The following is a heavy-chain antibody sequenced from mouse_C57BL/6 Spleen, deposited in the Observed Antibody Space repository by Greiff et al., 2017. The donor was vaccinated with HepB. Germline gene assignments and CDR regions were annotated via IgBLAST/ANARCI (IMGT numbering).Heavy chain of an antibody. CDR1: GYTFTDYY. V-gene: IGHV1-26*01. D-gene: IGHD2-1*01. J-gene: IGHJ2*01. CDR3: ARRGIIYYGNYGPYFDY. CDR2: INPNNGGT. Sequence: VQLQQSGPELVKPGASVKISCKASGYTFTDYYMNWVKQSHGKSLEWIGDINPNNGGTSYNQKFKGKATLTVDKSSSTAYMELRSLTSEDSAVYYCARRGIIYYGNYGPYFDYWGQGTTLTVSS.